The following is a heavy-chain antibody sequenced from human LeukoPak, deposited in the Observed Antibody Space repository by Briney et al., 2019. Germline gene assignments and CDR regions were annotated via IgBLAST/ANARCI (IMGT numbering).Heavy chain of an antibody. Sequence: SETLSLTCAVYGGSFSGYYWSWIRQPPGKGLEWIGEINHSGSTNYNPSLKSRVTISVDTSKNQFSLKLSSVTAADTAVYYCARGNHYHDSSGYYRDAFDIWGQGTMVTVSS. V-gene: IGHV4-34*01. CDR1: GGSFSGYY. CDR2: INHSGST. J-gene: IGHJ3*02. D-gene: IGHD3-22*01. CDR3: ARGNHYHDSSGYYRDAFDI.